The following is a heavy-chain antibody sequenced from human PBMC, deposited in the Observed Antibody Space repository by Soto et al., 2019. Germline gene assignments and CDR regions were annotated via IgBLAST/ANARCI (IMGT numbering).Heavy chain of an antibody. CDR1: GFTFSNSW. CDR3: ARQFDY. Sequence: EVQLVESGGGLVQPGGSLRLSCATSGFTFSNSWLSWVRQAPGKGLEWVANIKQDGSEKYYVDSVKGRFTISRDNARNALYLQMNNLRAEDTAVYYCARQFDYWGQGTLVTVSS. J-gene: IGHJ4*02. CDR2: IKQDGSEK. V-gene: IGHV3-7*04.